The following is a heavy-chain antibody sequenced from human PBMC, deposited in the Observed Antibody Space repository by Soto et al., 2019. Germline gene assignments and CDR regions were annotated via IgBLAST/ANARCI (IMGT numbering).Heavy chain of an antibody. Sequence: SETLSLTCAVSGGSISTSNWWSWVRQPPGKGLEWIGEVYHSGSTNYNPSLKSRVTISVDTSKNQFSLKLNSVTAADTAVYYCASRHSSPYFDYWGQGTLVTVSS. V-gene: IGHV4-4*02. D-gene: IGHD6-13*01. J-gene: IGHJ4*02. CDR1: GGSISTSNW. CDR2: VYHSGST. CDR3: ASRHSSPYFDY.